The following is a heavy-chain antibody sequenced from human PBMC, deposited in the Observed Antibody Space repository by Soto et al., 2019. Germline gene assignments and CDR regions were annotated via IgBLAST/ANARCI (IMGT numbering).Heavy chain of an antibody. CDR2: IYHSGST. CDR3: ARGAHYDFWSGSSCFDY. Sequence: SETLSLTCAVSGYSISSGYYWGWIRQPPGKGLEWIGGIYHSGSTYYNPSLKSRVTISVDTSKNQFSLKLSSVTAADTAVYYCARGAHYDFWSGSSCFDYWGQGTLVTVSS. J-gene: IGHJ4*02. D-gene: IGHD3-3*01. V-gene: IGHV4-38-2*01. CDR1: GYSISSGYY.